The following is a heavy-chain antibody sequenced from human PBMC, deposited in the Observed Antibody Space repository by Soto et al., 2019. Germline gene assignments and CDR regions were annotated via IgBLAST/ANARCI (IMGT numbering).Heavy chain of an antibody. J-gene: IGHJ3*02. Sequence: ASVKVSCQVSGYTLTELSMHWVRQAPGKGLEWMGGFDPEDGETIYAQKFQGRVTMTEDTSTDTAYMELSSLRSEDTAVYYCATSSGGSSAFDIWGQGTMVTVSS. V-gene: IGHV1-24*01. D-gene: IGHD2-15*01. CDR1: GYTLTELS. CDR3: ATSSGGSSAFDI. CDR2: FDPEDGET.